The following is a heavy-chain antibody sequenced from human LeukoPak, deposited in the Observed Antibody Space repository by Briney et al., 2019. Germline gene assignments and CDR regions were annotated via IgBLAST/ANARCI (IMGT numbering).Heavy chain of an antibody. CDR2: IYYSGST. D-gene: IGHD3-10*01. CDR3: ARGWPHGSGSTDGDY. CDR1: GGSISSYY. J-gene: IGHJ4*02. Sequence: WETLSLTCSVSGGSISSYYWSWIRQPPGKGLEWIGYIYYSGSTNYNPSLKSRVTISVDTSKNQFSLKLSSVTAADTAVYYCARGWPHGSGSTDGDYWGQGTLVTVSS. V-gene: IGHV4-59*01.